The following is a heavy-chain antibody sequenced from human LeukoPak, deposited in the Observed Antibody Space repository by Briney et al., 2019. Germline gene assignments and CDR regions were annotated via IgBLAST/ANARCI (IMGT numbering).Heavy chain of an antibody. CDR1: GGTFSSYA. J-gene: IGHJ4*02. V-gene: IGHV1-46*01. Sequence: ASVKVSCKASGGTFSSYAISWVRQAPGQGVEWMGIINPSGGSTSYAQKFQGRVTMTRDTSTSTVYMELSSLRSEDTAVYYCARDWEQQLIPYHWGQGTLVTVSS. CDR3: ARDWEQQLIPYH. D-gene: IGHD6-13*01. CDR2: INPSGGST.